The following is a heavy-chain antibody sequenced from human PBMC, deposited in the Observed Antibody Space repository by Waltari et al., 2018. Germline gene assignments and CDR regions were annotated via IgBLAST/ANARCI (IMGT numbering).Heavy chain of an antibody. J-gene: IGHJ5*02. D-gene: IGHD6-6*01. V-gene: IGHV3-23*01. Sequence: EVHLLESGGGWVQPGGPLSPSCVASGSTLGTYPMSWVRQAPGTGLKWVSAISGSGAGTYYTDSVKGRFTISRDNSKNTLYLQMNSLRAEDTAVYYCAKWARQLGRGWFDPWGQGTLVTVSS. CDR2: ISGSGAGT. CDR1: GSTLGTYP. CDR3: AKWARQLGRGWFDP.